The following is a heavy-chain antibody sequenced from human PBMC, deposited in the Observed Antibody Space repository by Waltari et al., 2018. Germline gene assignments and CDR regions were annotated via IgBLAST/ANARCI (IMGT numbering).Heavy chain of an antibody. CDR1: GFPFSHHA. Sequence: EVQLLESGGGLVQPGGSLLVSCSGTGFPFSHHAMTWVRQAPGKGLEWVSSISDSGGSTYYADSVKGRFTISRDNSKNTLYLQMDSLRADDTAVYYCAKSRATTYRGHFDYWGQGTLVTVSS. CDR3: AKSRATTYRGHFDY. D-gene: IGHD5-12*01. CDR2: ISDSGGST. V-gene: IGHV3-23*01. J-gene: IGHJ4*02.